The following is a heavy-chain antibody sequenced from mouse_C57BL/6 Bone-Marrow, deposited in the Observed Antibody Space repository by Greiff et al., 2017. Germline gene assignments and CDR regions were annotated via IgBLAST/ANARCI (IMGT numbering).Heavy chain of an antibody. CDR1: GYTFTDYE. CDR2: IDPETGGT. V-gene: IGHV1-15*01. Sequence: QVQLQQSGAELVRPGASVTLSCKASGYTFTDYEMHWVKQTPVHGLEWIGAIDPETGGTAYNQKFKGKAILTADKSSSTAYMELRSLTSEDSAVYYWTRGGYWYFDVWGTGTTVTVSS. J-gene: IGHJ1*03. CDR3: TRGGYWYFDV.